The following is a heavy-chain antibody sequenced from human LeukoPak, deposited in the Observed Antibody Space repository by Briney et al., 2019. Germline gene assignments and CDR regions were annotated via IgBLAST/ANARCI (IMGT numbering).Heavy chain of an antibody. Sequence: SSETLSLTCTVSGASVTNYYWSWIRQPPGKGLEWIANIHYSGSTNYNPSLKSRVTVLVDTSKNQFSLELSSVTAADTAVYYCARSPGRGATGDYWGQGTLVTVSS. V-gene: IGHV4-59*02. D-gene: IGHD1-26*01. CDR2: IHYSGST. CDR3: ARSPGRGATGDY. J-gene: IGHJ4*02. CDR1: GASVTNYY.